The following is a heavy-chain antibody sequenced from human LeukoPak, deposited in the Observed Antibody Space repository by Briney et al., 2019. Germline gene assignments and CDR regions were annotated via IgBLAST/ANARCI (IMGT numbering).Heavy chain of an antibody. CDR3: ARDDYGYYYYYGMDV. CDR1: GFTFSSYW. Sequence: GGSLRLSCAASGFTFSSYWMSWVRQAPGKGLEWVANIKQGGSEKYYVDSVKGRFTISRDNAKNSLYLQMNSLRAEDTAVYYCARDDYGYYYYYGMDVWGQGTTVTVSS. J-gene: IGHJ6*02. D-gene: IGHD4-17*01. V-gene: IGHV3-7*01. CDR2: IKQGGSEK.